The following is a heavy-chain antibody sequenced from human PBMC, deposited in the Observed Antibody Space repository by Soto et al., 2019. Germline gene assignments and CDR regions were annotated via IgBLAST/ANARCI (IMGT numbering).Heavy chain of an antibody. CDR1: GGSISSYY. CDR3: GRERGRIVGATRYYYGMDV. CDR2: IYYSGST. V-gene: IGHV4-59*01. D-gene: IGHD1-26*01. J-gene: IGHJ6*02. Sequence: SETLSLTCTVSGGSISSYYWSWIRQPPGKGLEWIGYIYYSGSTNYNPSLKSRVTISVDTSKNQFSLKLSSVTAADTAVYYCGRERGRIVGATRYYYGMDVWGQGTTVTVSS.